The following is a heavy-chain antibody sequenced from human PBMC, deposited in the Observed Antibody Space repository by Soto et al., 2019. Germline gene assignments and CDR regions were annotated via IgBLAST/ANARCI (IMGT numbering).Heavy chain of an antibody. J-gene: IGHJ6*02. Sequence: QITLKESGPTLVKPTQTLTLTCTFSGFSLSAAGMGVGWIRQPPGKALEGLALIYWDDDKRFSPSLRSRLTLAKESSKNQVVLTMTNMDPVDTATYYCVHSRCGGDCLQSYSSHYYYGMDVWGQGTTVTVSS. V-gene: IGHV2-5*02. D-gene: IGHD2-21*02. CDR2: IYWDDDK. CDR1: GFSLSAAGMG. CDR3: VHSRCGGDCLQSYSSHYYYGMDV.